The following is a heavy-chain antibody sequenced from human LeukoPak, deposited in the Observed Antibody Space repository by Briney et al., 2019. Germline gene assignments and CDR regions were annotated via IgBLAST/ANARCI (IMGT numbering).Heavy chain of an antibody. D-gene: IGHD6-19*01. Sequence: GGSLRLSCAASGFTFSSSAMHWVRQAPGKGLEWVAVISNDGSTKYYADSVKGRFIISRDNSKNTLYLQMNSLRAEDTAVYYCARIRISSGYYEPFDYWGQGTLVTVSS. CDR2: ISNDGSTK. CDR3: ARIRISSGYYEPFDY. J-gene: IGHJ4*02. CDR1: GFTFSSSA. V-gene: IGHV3-30-3*01.